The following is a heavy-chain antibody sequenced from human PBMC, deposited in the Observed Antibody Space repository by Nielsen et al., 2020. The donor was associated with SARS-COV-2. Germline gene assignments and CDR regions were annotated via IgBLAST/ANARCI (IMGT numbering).Heavy chain of an antibody. CDR1: GSTITSYA. D-gene: IGHD4-23*01. V-gene: IGHV3-23*01. CDR2: NNGSGGRT. CDR3: AKDWDYGGNSHFDY. J-gene: IGHJ4*02. Sequence: GRSLPLTCAASGSTITSYAMSWDRQAPGKGLEWVSGNNGSGGRTYYVDSVKGRFTVARDNSKNTLYLQMNSLRAEDAALYYCAKDWDYGGNSHFDYWGQGTLVTVSS.